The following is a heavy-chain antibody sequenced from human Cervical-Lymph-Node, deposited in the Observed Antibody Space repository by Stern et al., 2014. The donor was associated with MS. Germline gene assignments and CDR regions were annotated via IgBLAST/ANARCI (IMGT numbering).Heavy chain of an antibody. Sequence: EVQLLESGGGLVRPGGSLRLSCAASGFTFNNAWMSWVRQAPGKGLEWVGRIKSRIDGGTTSYAAPVQGRFDISRDDSKSTLYLQMNSLKMEDTALYYCSTEYYYDSSGPRGYWGQGALVIVSS. D-gene: IGHD3-22*01. J-gene: IGHJ4*02. CDR2: IKSRIDGGTT. CDR3: STEYYYDSSGPRGY. V-gene: IGHV3-15*01. CDR1: GFTFNNAW.